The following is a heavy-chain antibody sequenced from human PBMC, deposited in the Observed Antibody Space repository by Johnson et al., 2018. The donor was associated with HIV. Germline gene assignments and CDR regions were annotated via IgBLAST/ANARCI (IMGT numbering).Heavy chain of an antibody. CDR3: ARDPDDYGGRDAFDI. CDR1: GFTFSSYA. V-gene: IGHV3-64*01. J-gene: IGHJ3*02. CDR2: ISSNGGST. Sequence: VQLVESGGGVVQPGRSLRLSCAASGFTFSSYAMHWVRQAPGKGLEYVSAISSNGGSTYYANSVKGRFTISRDNSKNTLYLQMNSLRGEDTAVYYCARDPDDYGGRDAFDIWGQGTMVTVSS. D-gene: IGHD4-23*01.